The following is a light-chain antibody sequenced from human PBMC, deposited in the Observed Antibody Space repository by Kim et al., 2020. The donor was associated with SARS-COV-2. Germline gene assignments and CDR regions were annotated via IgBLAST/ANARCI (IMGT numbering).Light chain of an antibody. V-gene: IGLV1-40*01. Sequence: QSVLTQPPSVSGAPGQRVTISCTGSSSNIGAGYDVHWYQQLPGTAPRLLIYGNIIRPSGVPDRFSGSKSGTSASLAITGLQAEDEADYYCQSYDSSLSGVVFGGGTKLTVL. CDR2: GNI. J-gene: IGLJ2*01. CDR1: SSNIGAGYD. CDR3: QSYDSSLSGVV.